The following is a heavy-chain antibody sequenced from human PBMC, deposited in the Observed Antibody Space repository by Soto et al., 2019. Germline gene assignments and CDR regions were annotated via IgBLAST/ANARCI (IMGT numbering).Heavy chain of an antibody. D-gene: IGHD6-19*01. J-gene: IGHJ4*02. CDR3: AACIAVAGTDPFDY. CDR2: ISYDGSNK. CDR1: GFTFSSYA. Sequence: QVQLVESGGGVVQPGRSLRLSCAASGFTFSSYAMHWVRQAPGKGLEWVAVISYDGSNKYYADSVKGRFTISRDNSKNTLYLQMNSLRAEDTAVYYCAACIAVAGTDPFDYGGEGTMVTVSS. V-gene: IGHV3-30-3*01.